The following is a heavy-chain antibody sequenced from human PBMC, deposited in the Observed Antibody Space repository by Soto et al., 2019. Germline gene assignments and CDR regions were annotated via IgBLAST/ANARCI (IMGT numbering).Heavy chain of an antibody. V-gene: IGHV3-74*01. J-gene: IGHJ3*02. CDR1: GFTFDYYW. D-gene: IGHD6-19*01. CDR2: VHSDGSAT. Sequence: PGGSLRLSCAASGFTFDYYWMHWVRQAPGKGLVWVSRVHSDGSATKYADSVEGRFSISKDNAENTLYLQMNNLRADDTAVYYCVRVLKSIGWDNDVFDIWGQGTMVTV. CDR3: VRVLKSIGWDNDVFDI.